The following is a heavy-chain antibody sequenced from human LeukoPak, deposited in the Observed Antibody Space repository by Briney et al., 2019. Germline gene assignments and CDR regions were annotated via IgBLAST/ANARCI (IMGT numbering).Heavy chain of an antibody. CDR2: IYYSGST. CDR3: ARQDDSSGYYRFDY. Sequence: SQTLSLTCTVSGGSISSGGYYWGWLRQQPGKGLEWIGYIYYSGSTYYTPSLKSRVTISVDTSKNQLSLKLSSVTAADTAVYYCARQDDSSGYYRFDYWGQGTLVTVSS. J-gene: IGHJ4*02. V-gene: IGHV4-31*03. D-gene: IGHD3-22*01. CDR1: GGSISSGGYY.